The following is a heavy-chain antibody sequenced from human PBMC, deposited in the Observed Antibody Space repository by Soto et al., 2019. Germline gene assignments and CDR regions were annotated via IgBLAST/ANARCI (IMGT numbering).Heavy chain of an antibody. CDR1: GGSISSGGYY. CDR3: ARVCSSTSCPNRHGEYYFDY. V-gene: IGHV4-31*03. CDR2: IYYSGST. D-gene: IGHD2-2*01. Sequence: PSETLSLTCTVSGGSISSGGYYWSWIRQHPGKGLGWIGYIYYSGSTYYNPSLKSRVTISVDTSKNQFSLKLSSVTAADTAVYYCARVCSSTSCPNRHGEYYFDYWGQGTLVTVSS. J-gene: IGHJ4*02.